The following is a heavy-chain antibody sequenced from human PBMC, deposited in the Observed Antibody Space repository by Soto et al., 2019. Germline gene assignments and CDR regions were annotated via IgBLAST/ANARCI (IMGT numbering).Heavy chain of an antibody. V-gene: IGHV1-18*01. CDR2: TSAYNGNT. CDR3: ARDRQTHGFGELFDP. Sequence: QVPLVQSGAEVKKPGASVKVSCKASGYTFTSYGISWVRQAPGQGLEWMGWTSAYNGNTNHAQKPQGRVTMTTDTPTSPAYMELRSLRSDDTSVYYCARDRQTHGFGELFDPWGQGTLVTVSS. J-gene: IGHJ5*02. CDR1: GYTFTSYG. D-gene: IGHD3-10*01.